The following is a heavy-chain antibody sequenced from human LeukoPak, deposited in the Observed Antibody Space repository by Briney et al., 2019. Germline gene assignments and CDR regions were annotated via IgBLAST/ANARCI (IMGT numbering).Heavy chain of an antibody. D-gene: IGHD2-15*01. Sequence: GGSLRLSCAASGFTFSSYSMNWVRQARGKGVEWVSYISSSSSTIYYADSVKGRFTISRDNAKNSLYLQMNSLRAEDTAAYYCASCSDVYCSGGSYPEDAFDIWGQGTMVTVSS. CDR1: GFTFSSYS. V-gene: IGHV3-48*01. J-gene: IGHJ3*02. CDR2: ISSSSSTI. CDR3: ASCSDVYCSGGSYPEDAFDI.